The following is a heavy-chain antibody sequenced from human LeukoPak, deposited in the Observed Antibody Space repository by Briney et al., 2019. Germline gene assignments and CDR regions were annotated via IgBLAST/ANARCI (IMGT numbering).Heavy chain of an antibody. CDR3: ARDSGRYYDSSGYLY. Sequence: PGRSLRLSCAASGFTFSSYWMSWVRQAPGKGLEWVANIKQVGSEKYYVDSVKGRFTISRDNAKNSLYLQMNSLRAEDTAVYYCARDSGRYYDSSGYLYWGQGTLVTVSS. V-gene: IGHV3-7*01. J-gene: IGHJ4*02. CDR1: GFTFSSYW. CDR2: IKQVGSEK. D-gene: IGHD3-22*01.